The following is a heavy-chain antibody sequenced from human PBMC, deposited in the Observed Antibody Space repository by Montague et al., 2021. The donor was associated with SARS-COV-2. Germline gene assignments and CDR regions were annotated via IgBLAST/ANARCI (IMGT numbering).Heavy chain of an antibody. CDR2: LNHSGIT. CDR3: AREGSGRGYYYYGMDV. J-gene: IGHJ6*02. D-gene: IGHD3-10*01. V-gene: IGHV4-34*01. Sequence: SETLSLTCAVNGGSFRSYYRSWIRQSPGKGLEWIAELNHSGITNYNPSLKSRVTISVDTSKSQFSLKLSSVTAADTAVYYCAREGSGRGYYYYGMDVWGQGTTVTVSS. CDR1: GGSFRSYY.